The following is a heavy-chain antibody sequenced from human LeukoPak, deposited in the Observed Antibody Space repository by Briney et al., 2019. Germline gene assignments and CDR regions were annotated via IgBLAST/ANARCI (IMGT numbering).Heavy chain of an antibody. D-gene: IGHD3-22*01. V-gene: IGHV1-46*01. CDR3: ARDSITMIVVARGYLDY. Sequence: GASVKVSCKGSGYTFTSYYMHWVRQAPGQGLEWMGIINPSGGSTSYAQKFQGRVTMTRDTSTSTVYMELSSLRSEDTAVYYCARDSITMIVVARGYLDYWGQGTLVTVSS. J-gene: IGHJ4*02. CDR2: INPSGGST. CDR1: GYTFTSYY.